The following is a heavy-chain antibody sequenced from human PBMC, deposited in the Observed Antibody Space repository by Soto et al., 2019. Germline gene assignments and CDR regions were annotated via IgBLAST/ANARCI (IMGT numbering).Heavy chain of an antibody. Sequence: EVQLFESGGGLVQQGGSLRLSCAASGFTFSNYAMTWVRQAPGKGLDWVSTLSTNGADTYYADSVKGRFTISRDNSKNTLFLQMNSLTAEDTAVYYCTKKDGSGSYVDYWGQGTLVTVSS. CDR1: GFTFSNYA. CDR2: LSTNGADT. D-gene: IGHD3-10*01. CDR3: TKKDGSGSYVDY. V-gene: IGHV3-23*01. J-gene: IGHJ4*02.